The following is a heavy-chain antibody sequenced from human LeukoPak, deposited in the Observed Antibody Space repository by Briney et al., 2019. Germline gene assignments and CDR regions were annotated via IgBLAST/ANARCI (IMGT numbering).Heavy chain of an antibody. D-gene: IGHD5-12*01. CDR2: IKSDGSST. V-gene: IGHV3-74*01. CDR3: ARDRGYTQDY. CDR1: GFTFSSYW. Sequence: PGGSLRLSCEASGFTFSSYWMHWVRQAPGKGLVWVSHIKSDGSSTSYADSVKGRFTISRDNAKNTLYLQMNSLRAEDTAEYYCARDRGYTQDYWGQGTLVTVSS. J-gene: IGHJ4*02.